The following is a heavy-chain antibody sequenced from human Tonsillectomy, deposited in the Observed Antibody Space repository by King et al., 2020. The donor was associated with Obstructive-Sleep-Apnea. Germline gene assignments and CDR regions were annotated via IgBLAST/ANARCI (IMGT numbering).Heavy chain of an antibody. J-gene: IGHJ4*02. D-gene: IGHD3-22*01. CDR1: GFTLSGSA. Sequence: VQLVESGGGLVQPGGSLKLSCAASGFTLSGSAIHWVRQASGKGLEWVGRIRTKTNSYATEYAASVKGRFTISRDDSKNTAYLQMNSLKTEDTAVYYCTKRTGGYYDISGIWGQGTLVTVSS. CDR3: TKRTGGYYDISGI. CDR2: IRTKTNSYAT. V-gene: IGHV3-73*02.